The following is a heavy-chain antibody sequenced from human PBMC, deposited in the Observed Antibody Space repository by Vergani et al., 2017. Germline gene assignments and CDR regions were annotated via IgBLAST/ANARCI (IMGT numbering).Heavy chain of an antibody. Sequence: LVESGGGLVQPGGSLKLSCATSGLTFSDSAIHWVRQTSGKGLEWIGRIRDKAYNYATVYAVSVKGRFTISRDDSKKTAYLQMNGLTTEDTAVYYCFYDFWAGYDSGDVWGKGTTVTVSS. CDR1: GLTFSDSA. J-gene: IGHJ6*04. V-gene: IGHV3-73*01. CDR2: IRDKAYNYAT. CDR3: FYDFWAGYDSGDV. D-gene: IGHD3/OR15-3a*01.